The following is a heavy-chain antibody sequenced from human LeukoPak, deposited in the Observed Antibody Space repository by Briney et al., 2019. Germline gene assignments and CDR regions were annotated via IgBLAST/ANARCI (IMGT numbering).Heavy chain of an antibody. J-gene: IGHJ6*02. CDR2: INHSGSA. V-gene: IGHV4-34*01. CDR3: ARWGVPAAVGAYYYYGMDV. D-gene: IGHD2-2*01. Sequence: SETLSLTCAVYGGSFSGYYWSWIRQPPGKGLEWIGEINHSGSANYNPSLKSRVTISVDTSKNQFSLKLSSVTAADTAVYYCARWGVPAAVGAYYYYGMDVWGQGTTVTVSS. CDR1: GGSFSGYY.